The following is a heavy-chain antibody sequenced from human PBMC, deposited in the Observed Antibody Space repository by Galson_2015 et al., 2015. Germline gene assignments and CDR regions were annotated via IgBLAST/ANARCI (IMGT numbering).Heavy chain of an antibody. J-gene: IGHJ4*02. CDR3: VREPYCSGGSRYGFDY. CDR2: ISSSSSTI. Sequence: SLRLSCAASGFTFSSYSMNWVRQAPGKGLEWVSYISSSSSTIYYADSVKGRFTISRDNAKNSLYLQMNSLRDEDTAVYYCVREPYCSGGSRYGFDYWGQGTLVTVSS. V-gene: IGHV3-48*02. CDR1: GFTFSSYS. D-gene: IGHD2-15*01.